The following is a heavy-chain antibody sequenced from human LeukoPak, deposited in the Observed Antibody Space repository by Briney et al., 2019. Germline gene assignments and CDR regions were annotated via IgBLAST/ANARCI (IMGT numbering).Heavy chain of an antibody. D-gene: IGHD1-26*01. CDR1: GFTFSSYS. CDR3: ARDPYSGSYGADYYCYMDV. CDR2: ISSSSSYI. J-gene: IGHJ6*03. V-gene: IGHV3-21*01. Sequence: GGSLRLSCAASGFTFSSYSMNWVRQAPGKGLEWVSSISSSSSYIYYADSVKGRFTISRDNAKNSLYLQMNSLRAEDTAVYYCARDPYSGSYGADYYCYMDVWGKGTTVTISS.